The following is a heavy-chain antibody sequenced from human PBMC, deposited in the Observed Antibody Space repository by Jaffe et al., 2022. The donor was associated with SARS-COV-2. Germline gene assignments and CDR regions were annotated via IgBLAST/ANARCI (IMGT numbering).Heavy chain of an antibody. CDR3: ARDQYPGSAYLYYFDY. Sequence: QVQLVESGGGVVQPGRSLRLSCAASGFTFSSYGMHWVRQAPGKGLEWVAVIWYDGSNKYYADSVKGRFTISRDNSKNTLYLQMNSLRAEDTAVYYCARDQYPGSAYLYYFDYWGQGTLVTVSS. CDR1: GFTFSSYG. D-gene: IGHD3-10*01. J-gene: IGHJ4*02. V-gene: IGHV3-33*01. CDR2: IWYDGSNK.